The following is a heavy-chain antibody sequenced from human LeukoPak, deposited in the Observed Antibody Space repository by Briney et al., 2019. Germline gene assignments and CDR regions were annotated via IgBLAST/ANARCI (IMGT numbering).Heavy chain of an antibody. V-gene: IGHV3-30*03. D-gene: IGHD2-21*01. CDR1: GFTFSSYE. CDR3: ARDSPNEGILWWSIDY. CDR2: ISYDGSNK. Sequence: GGSLRLSCAASGFTFSSYEMNWVRQAPGKGLEWVALISYDGSNKYYADSVKGRFTISRDNSKNTLYLQMNSLRAEDTAVYYCARDSPNEGILWWSIDYWGQGTLVTVSS. J-gene: IGHJ4*02.